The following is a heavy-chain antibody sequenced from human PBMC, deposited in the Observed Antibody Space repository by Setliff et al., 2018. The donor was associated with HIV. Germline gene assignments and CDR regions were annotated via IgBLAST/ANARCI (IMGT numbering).Heavy chain of an antibody. CDR1: GYSFTNYW. D-gene: IGHD2-2*03. CDR2: IYPGDSDT. J-gene: IGHJ6*02. CDR3: ARHGYCSGTSCSEYYYYYGMDV. V-gene: IGHV5-51*01. Sequence: GESLKISCKGSGYSFTNYWIGWVRQMPGKGLGWMGIIYPGDSDTRYSPSFQGQVTISADKSISTAYLQWSSLKASDTAMYYCARHGYCSGTSCSEYYYYYGMDVWGQGTTVTVSS.